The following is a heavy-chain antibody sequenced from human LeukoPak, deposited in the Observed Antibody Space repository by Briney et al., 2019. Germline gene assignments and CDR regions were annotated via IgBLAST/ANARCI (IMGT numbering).Heavy chain of an antibody. CDR2: ISGSGGST. Sequence: GGSLRLSCAASGFTFSSYAMSWVRQAPGKGLEWVSAISGSGGSTYYADSGKGRFTISRDNYKNTLYLQMNSLRAEDTAVYYCAKGSRYDFWSGYYDWGQGTLVTVSS. D-gene: IGHD3-3*01. J-gene: IGHJ4*02. CDR1: GFTFSSYA. V-gene: IGHV3-23*01. CDR3: AKGSRYDFWSGYYD.